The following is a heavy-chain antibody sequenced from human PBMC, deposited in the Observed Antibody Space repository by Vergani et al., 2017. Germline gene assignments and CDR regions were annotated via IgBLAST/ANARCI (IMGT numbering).Heavy chain of an antibody. Sequence: QVQLQESGPGLVKPSQTLSLTCTVSGGSISSGSYYWSWIRQPAGKGLEWIGRIYTSGSTNYNPSLKGRVTISVDTSKNQFFRKLSSGTAADTAVYYCARWAGVRYFDWSNQGGYYYYGMDVWGQGTTVTVSS. J-gene: IGHJ6*02. CDR2: IYTSGST. D-gene: IGHD3-9*01. V-gene: IGHV4-61*02. CDR1: GGSISSGSYY. CDR3: ARWAGVRYFDWSNQGGYYYYGMDV.